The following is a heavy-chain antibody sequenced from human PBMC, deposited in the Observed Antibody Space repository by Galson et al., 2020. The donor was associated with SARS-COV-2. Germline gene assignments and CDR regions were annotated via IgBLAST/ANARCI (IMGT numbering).Heavy chain of an antibody. V-gene: IGHV3-30*18. CDR2: ISYDGSNK. CDR3: AKDQGEQLVPNWFDP. D-gene: IGHD6-6*01. J-gene: IGHJ5*02. Sequence: GESLKISCAASGFTFSSYGMHWVRQAPGKGLEWVAVISYDGSNKYCADSVKGRFTISRDNSKNTLYLQMNSLRAEDTAVYYWAKDQGEQLVPNWFDPGGQGTLGTVAA. CDR1: GFTFSSYG.